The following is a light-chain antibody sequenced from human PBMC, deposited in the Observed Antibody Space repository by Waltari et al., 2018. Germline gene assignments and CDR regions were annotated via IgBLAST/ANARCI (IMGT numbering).Light chain of an antibody. Sequence: DVVMTQSPLFLPVTPGEPASISCRSSQTLLNSNGYNYLDWFLQKPGQSPQLLIYSGSNRASGVPDRFSGSGSGTDFTLKFSRVEAEDVGIYYCMQALQSPLTFGGGTKVEIK. J-gene: IGKJ4*01. V-gene: IGKV2-28*01. CDR2: SGS. CDR1: QTLLNSNGYNY. CDR3: MQALQSPLT.